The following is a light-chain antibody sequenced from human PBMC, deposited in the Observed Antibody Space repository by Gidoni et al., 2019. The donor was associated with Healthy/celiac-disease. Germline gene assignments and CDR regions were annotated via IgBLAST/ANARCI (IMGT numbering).Light chain of an antibody. J-gene: IGLJ2*01. CDR1: SSDVGGYNY. Sequence: QSALTQPPSASGSPGQSVTISCTGTSSDVGGYNYVSWYQQHPGQAPKLMIYEVSKRPSGVPDRFSGSKSGNTASLTVSGLQAEDEADYYCSSYAGSNNFEVVFGGGTKLTVL. CDR3: SSYAGSNNFEVV. V-gene: IGLV2-8*01. CDR2: EVS.